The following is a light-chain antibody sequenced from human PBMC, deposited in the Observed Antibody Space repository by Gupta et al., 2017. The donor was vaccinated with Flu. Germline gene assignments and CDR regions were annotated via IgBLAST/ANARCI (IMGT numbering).Light chain of an antibody. CDR2: LVS. Sequence: IACRSSQSLVYSDGSTVLHWFQQRPGQSPRRLIYLVSHRDSGVPDRFTGSGSGTEFTLKISRVEAEDVGIYFCMQGAHWPWAFGQGTKVEIK. CDR3: MQGAHWPWA. J-gene: IGKJ1*01. V-gene: IGKV2-30*01. CDR1: QSLVYSDGSTV.